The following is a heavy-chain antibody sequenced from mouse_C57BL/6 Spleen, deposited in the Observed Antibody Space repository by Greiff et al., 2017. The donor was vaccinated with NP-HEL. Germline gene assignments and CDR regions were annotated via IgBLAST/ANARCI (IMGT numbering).Heavy chain of an antibody. CDR3: ARWGYYSNLYYCDY. CDR1: GYSFTSYY. D-gene: IGHD2-5*01. V-gene: IGHV1-66*01. CDR2: IYPGSGNT. Sequence: VKLMESGPELVKPGASVKISCKASGYSFTSYYIHWVKQRPGQGLEWIGWIYPGSGNTKYNEKFKGKATLTADTSSSTAYMQLSSLTSEDSAVYYCARWGYYSNLYYCDYWGQGTTLTVSS. J-gene: IGHJ2*01.